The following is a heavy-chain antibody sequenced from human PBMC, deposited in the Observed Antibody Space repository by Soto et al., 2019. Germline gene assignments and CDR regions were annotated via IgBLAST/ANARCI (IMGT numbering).Heavy chain of an antibody. CDR1: GFTVSNNY. CDR2: IYSSGST. CDR3: ARGYSYTQPVFDY. V-gene: IGHV3-53*01. D-gene: IGHD5-18*01. Sequence: GGSLRLSCAASGFTVSNNYMTWVRQAPGKGLEWVSFIYSSGSTYYADSVKGRFTISRDNFKNTLYLQMNSLRAEDTAIYYCARGYSYTQPVFDYWGLGTLVTVSS. J-gene: IGHJ4*02.